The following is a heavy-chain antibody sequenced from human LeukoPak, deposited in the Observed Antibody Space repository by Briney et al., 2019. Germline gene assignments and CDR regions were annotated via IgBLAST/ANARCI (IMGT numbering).Heavy chain of an antibody. CDR1: GFTVSSNY. CDR3: ARAEQLLLDY. D-gene: IGHD6-6*01. J-gene: IGHJ4*02. Sequence: GGSLRLSCAASGFTVSSNYMGWVRQAPGKGLEWVSVIYSGGSTYYADSVKGRFTISRDNSKNTLYLQMNSLRAEDTAVYYCARAEQLLLDYWGQGTLVTVSS. CDR2: IYSGGST. V-gene: IGHV3-66*02.